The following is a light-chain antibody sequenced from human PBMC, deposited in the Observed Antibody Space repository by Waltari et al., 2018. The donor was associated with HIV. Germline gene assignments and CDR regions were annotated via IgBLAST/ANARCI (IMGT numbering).Light chain of an antibody. CDR1: KSVLYSATKNNS. V-gene: IGKV4-1*01. CDR2: WAS. J-gene: IGKJ4*01. CDR3: QQYYTTPLS. Sequence: DFVMTQSPDSLAVYLRESDTINCKSSKSVLYSATKNNSLAWYQQKPGQPPKLLISWASTRESGVPARFSGSGSGTDFTLTINNLQAEDVAVYYCQQYYTTPLSFGGGTKVEIK.